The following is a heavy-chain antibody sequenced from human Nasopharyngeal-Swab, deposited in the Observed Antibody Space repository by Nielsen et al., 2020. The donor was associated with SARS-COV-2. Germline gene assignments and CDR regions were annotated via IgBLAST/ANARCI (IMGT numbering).Heavy chain of an antibody. J-gene: IGHJ6*03. CDR1: GYTFTGYY. CDR2: INAGSGQT. V-gene: IGHV1-3*01. CDR3: ARERELQSHQYYYYMDV. D-gene: IGHD2-2*01. Sequence: ALVKVSCKASGYTFTGYYMHWVRQAPGQRREWMGWINAGSGQTRYSQTFQDRVTITRDTSASTVYMELSSLRPEDTAVYYCARERELQSHQYYYYMDVWGKGTTVAVSS.